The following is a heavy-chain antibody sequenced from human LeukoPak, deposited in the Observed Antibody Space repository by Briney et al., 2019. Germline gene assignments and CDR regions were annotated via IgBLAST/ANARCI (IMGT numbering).Heavy chain of an antibody. CDR1: GFTFSSYA. D-gene: IGHD3-22*01. Sequence: PGGSLRLSCAACGFTFSSYAMSWVRQAPGKGREWGSTLRGSGGGTYYAASVKGRFNISRDNSKNTLYLQMNSLRAEDTAVYYCAKDLSPHSMVVVGLRPDYWGQGTLVTVSS. CDR2: LRGSGGGT. V-gene: IGHV3-23*01. CDR3: AKDLSPHSMVVVGLRPDY. J-gene: IGHJ4*02.